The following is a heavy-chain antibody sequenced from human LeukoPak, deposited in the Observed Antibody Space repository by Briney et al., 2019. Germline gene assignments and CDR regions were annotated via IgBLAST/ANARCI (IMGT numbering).Heavy chain of an antibody. CDR3: ARGVEIPYCSGGSCYSRIYWFDP. D-gene: IGHD2-15*01. V-gene: IGHV1-18*01. Sequence: GASVKVSFKASGYTFTSYGITWVRQAPGQGLEWMGWISTYNGDTNYAQKLQGRVTMTTDASTSTAYMELRSLRSDDTAVYYCARGVEIPYCSGGSCYSRIYWFDPWGQGTLVTISS. J-gene: IGHJ5*02. CDR2: ISTYNGDT. CDR1: GYTFTSYG.